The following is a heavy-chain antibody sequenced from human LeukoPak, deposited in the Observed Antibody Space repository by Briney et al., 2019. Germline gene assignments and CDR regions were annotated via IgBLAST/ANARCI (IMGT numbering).Heavy chain of an antibody. CDR1: GFTFSDYS. D-gene: IGHD5-12*01. Sequence: GGSLRLSCAASGFTFSDYSMSWIRQAPGKGLEWVSYISRSGSTIYCADSVKGRFTISRDNAKNSLYLQMNSLRAEDTALYYCAREEATIMWINYYYMDVWGKGTTVTVSS. J-gene: IGHJ6*03. CDR3: AREEATIMWINYYYMDV. CDR2: ISRSGSTI. V-gene: IGHV3-11*04.